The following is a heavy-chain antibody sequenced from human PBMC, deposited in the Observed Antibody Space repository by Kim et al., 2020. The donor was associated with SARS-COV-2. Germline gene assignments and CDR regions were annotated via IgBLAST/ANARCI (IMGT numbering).Heavy chain of an antibody. Sequence: SSTIYYADSVKGRFTISRDNAKNSVYLQMNSLRDEDTAVYYCAREGGLDYWGQGTLVTVSS. D-gene: IGHD2-15*01. CDR2: SSTI. CDR3: AREGGLDY. V-gene: IGHV3-48*02. J-gene: IGHJ4*02.